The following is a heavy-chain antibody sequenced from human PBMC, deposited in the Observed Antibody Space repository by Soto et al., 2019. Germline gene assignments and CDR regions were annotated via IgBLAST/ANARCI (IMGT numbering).Heavy chain of an antibody. J-gene: IGHJ4*02. CDR3: AHRVLRTVFGLVTTTASYFDL. V-gene: IGHV2-5*02. Sequence: QITLNESGPTVVRPTETLTLTCRFSGFSLTTSGVGVGWIRQSPGKAPEWLALIYWDDDKRDSASLKSRLTITKDTSTNQVVLTVSDVDPTDTATYYCAHRVLRTVFGLVTTTASYFDLWGQGPTVAVSS. CDR1: GFSLTTSGVG. CDR2: IYWDDDK. D-gene: IGHD3-3*01.